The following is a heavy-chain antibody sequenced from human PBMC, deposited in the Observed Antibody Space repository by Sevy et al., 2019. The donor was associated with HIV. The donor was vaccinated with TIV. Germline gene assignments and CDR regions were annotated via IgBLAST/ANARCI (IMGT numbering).Heavy chain of an antibody. Sequence: GGSLRLSCAASGFTFSSFEMTWVRQAPGKGLEWVSYISSSGSTIYNTISVKGRFTISRDNAKNSLYLQMNSLRAEDTAVYYCAKRGGHYDLGMDVWGQRTTVTVSS. CDR3: AKRGGHYDLGMDV. V-gene: IGHV3-48*03. CDR1: GFTFSSFE. CDR2: ISSSGSTI. J-gene: IGHJ6*02. D-gene: IGHD3-3*01.